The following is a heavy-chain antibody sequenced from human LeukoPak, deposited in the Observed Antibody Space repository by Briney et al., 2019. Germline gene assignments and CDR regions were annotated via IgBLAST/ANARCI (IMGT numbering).Heavy chain of an antibody. CDR2: INTNTGNP. D-gene: IGHD2-15*01. V-gene: IGHV7-4-1*02. J-gene: IGHJ3*02. CDR3: ARVGDNDAFDI. CDR1: GYTFTSYA. Sequence: VSVKVSCKASGYTFTSYAMNWVRQAPGQGREWRGWINTNTGNPTYARGFTGRFVFSLDTSVSTAYLQISSLKAEDTAAYYCARVGDNDAFDIWGQGTMVTVSS.